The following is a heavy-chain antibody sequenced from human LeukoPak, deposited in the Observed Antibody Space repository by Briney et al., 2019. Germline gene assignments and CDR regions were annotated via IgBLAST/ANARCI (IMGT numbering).Heavy chain of an antibody. Sequence: GGSLRLSCAASGFTVSSNYMSWVRQAPGKGLEWVSVIYSGGSTYYAASVKGRVTISGDNSKNTLYLQLSSLRAEDTAVYYCERDGTSEYYMYFWGQGTTVTVSS. CDR1: GFTVSSNY. V-gene: IGHV3-66*02. D-gene: IGHD1-1*01. CDR3: ERDGTSEYYMYF. CDR2: IYSGGST. J-gene: IGHJ6*03.